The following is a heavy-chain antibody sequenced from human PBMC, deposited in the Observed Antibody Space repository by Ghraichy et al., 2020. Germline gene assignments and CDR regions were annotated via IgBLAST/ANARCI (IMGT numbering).Heavy chain of an antibody. CDR2: IYYSGST. D-gene: IGHD5-18*01. J-gene: IGHJ4*02. CDR1: GGSISSSSYY. V-gene: IGHV4-39*01. CDR3: ARRIGYSYGLGYYFDY. Sequence: SETLSLTCTVSGGSISSSSYYWGWIRQPPGKGLEWIGSIYYSGSTYYNPSLKSRVTISVDTSKNQFSLKLSSVTAADTAVYYCARRIGYSYGLGYYFDYRGQGTLVTVSS.